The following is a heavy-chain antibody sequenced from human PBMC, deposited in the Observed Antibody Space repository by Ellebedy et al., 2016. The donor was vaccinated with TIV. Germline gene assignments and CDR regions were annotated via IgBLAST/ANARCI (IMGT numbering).Heavy chain of an antibody. D-gene: IGHD2-2*02. CDR2: ISSSSTI. CDR1: GFTFSSYS. CDR3: AKDIVRVVPAAIGYYYYGMDV. J-gene: IGHJ6*02. Sequence: GGSLRLSCAASGFTFSSYSMNWVRQAPGKGLEWVSYISSSSTIYYADSVKGRFTISRDNAKNSLYLQMNSLKAEDTALHYCAKDIVRVVPAAIGYYYYGMDVWGQGTTVTVSS. V-gene: IGHV3-48*04.